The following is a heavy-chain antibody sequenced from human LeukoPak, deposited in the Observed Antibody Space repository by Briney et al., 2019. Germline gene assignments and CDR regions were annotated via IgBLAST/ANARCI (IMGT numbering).Heavy chain of an antibody. V-gene: IGHV3-30*02. J-gene: IGHJ4*02. CDR1: GFTFSSYG. CDR3: ASTFGGVIVHFDY. D-gene: IGHD3-16*02. CDR2: IRYDGSNK. Sequence: GGSLRLSCAASGFTFSSYGMHWVRQAPGKGLEWVAFIRYDGSNKYYADSVKGRFTISRDNSKNTLYLQMNSLRAEDTAVYYCASTFGGVIVHFDYWGQGTLVTVSS.